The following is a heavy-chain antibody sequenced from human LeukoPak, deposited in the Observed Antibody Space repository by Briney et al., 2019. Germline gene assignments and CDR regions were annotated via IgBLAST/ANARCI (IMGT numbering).Heavy chain of an antibody. D-gene: IGHD6-19*01. J-gene: IGHJ4*02. Sequence: GGSLRLSCVASGFTFSSYAMSWVRQAPGKGLEWVSGISGSGGSTYYADSVKGRFTISRDNSKNTLFLKMNRLRAEATAVYYCAKETYSSGWYPYFDYWGQGTLVTVSS. CDR1: GFTFSSYA. V-gene: IGHV3-23*01. CDR3: AKETYSSGWYPYFDY. CDR2: ISGSGGST.